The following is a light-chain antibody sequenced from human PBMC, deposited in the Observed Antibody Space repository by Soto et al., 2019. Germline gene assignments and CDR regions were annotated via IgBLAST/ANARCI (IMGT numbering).Light chain of an antibody. CDR3: ATWDSSLIAGV. CDR2: DNN. J-gene: IGLJ2*01. Sequence: QSALTQPPSVSAAPGQKVTISGSGSSSNIGNNFVSWYQHLPGTAPKLLIYDNNKRPSGIPDRFSGTKSGTSATLGITGLQTGDEAHYYCATWDSSLIAGVFGGGTKVTVL. CDR1: SSNIGNNF. V-gene: IGLV1-51*01.